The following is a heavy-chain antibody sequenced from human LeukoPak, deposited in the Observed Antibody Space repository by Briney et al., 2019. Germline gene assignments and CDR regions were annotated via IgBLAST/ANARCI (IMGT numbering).Heavy chain of an antibody. CDR2: IYYSGST. CDR3: ARYPYQYYFDY. J-gene: IGHJ4*02. D-gene: IGHD3-9*01. Sequence: PSETLSLTCTVSGGSISSYYWSWIRQPPGKGLEWIGYIYYSGSTNYNPSLKSRVTISVDTSKNQFSLKLSSVTAADTAVYYCARYPYQYYFDYWGQGNLVTVSS. CDR1: GGSISSYY. V-gene: IGHV4-59*01.